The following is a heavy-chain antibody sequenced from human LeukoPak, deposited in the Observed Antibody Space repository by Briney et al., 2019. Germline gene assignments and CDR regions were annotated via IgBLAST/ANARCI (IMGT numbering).Heavy chain of an antibody. CDR3: ATGVDIAMAHFDY. J-gene: IGHJ4*02. Sequence: ASVKISCKVSGYTFTDYYMHWVQQAPGKGLEWMGLVDPEDGETIYAEKFQGRVTITADTSTDTAYMELSSLRSEDTAVYYCATGVDIAMAHFDYWGQGTLVTVSS. CDR2: VDPEDGET. D-gene: IGHD5-18*01. CDR1: GYTFTDYY. V-gene: IGHV1-69-2*01.